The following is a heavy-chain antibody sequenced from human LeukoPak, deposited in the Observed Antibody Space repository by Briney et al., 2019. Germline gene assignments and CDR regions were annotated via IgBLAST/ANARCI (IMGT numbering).Heavy chain of an antibody. D-gene: IGHD3-22*01. J-gene: IGHJ4*02. Sequence: PGGSLRLSCAGSGFSFSGPWMSWVRQAPGKGLEWVGRIKSKTDETPEYAAPVKGRFTISRDDSKNTLYLQMNSLKTDDTAVYYCTTDWYYYDSSGYYPIFWGQGTLVTVSS. CDR1: GFSFSGPW. CDR3: TTDWYYYDSSGYYPIF. CDR2: IKSKTDETP. V-gene: IGHV3-15*01.